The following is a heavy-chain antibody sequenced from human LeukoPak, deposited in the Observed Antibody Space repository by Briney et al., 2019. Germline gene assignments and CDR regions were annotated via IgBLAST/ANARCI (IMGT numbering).Heavy chain of an antibody. V-gene: IGHV4-39*07. D-gene: IGHD3-9*01. CDR3: ARVPLSTAYLHYYSMDV. J-gene: IGHJ6*03. Sequence: SETLSLTCSVSGDSITSNPYSWAWIRQSPGKGLEWIVSIYYSGTSFYKVSLKSRVTISLDTSKNQFSLKITSVTAADTALYYCARVPLSTAYLHYYSMDVWGKGTTVTVSS. CDR2: IYYSGTS. CDR1: GDSITSNPYS.